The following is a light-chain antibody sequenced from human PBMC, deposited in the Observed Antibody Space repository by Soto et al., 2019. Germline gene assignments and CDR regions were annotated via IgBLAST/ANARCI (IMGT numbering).Light chain of an antibody. CDR3: QAWDRNTAV. J-gene: IGLJ2*01. Sequence: SYELTQPTSVSVSPGRTASITCSGDKLGNKYAFWYQREPGQSPVLLIYQDTKRPSGIPERFSGSNSGNTATLTISGTRAVDEADYYCQAWDRNTAVFGGGTKLTVL. V-gene: IGLV3-1*01. CDR2: QDT. CDR1: KLGNKY.